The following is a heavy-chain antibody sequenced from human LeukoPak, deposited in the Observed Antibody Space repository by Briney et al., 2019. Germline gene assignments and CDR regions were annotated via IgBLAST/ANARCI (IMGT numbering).Heavy chain of an antibody. J-gene: IGHJ5*02. CDR1: GGTSSSYA. D-gene: IGHD1-1*01. V-gene: IGHV1-69*05. CDR3: ARGPSLHTNWVGGRWFDP. CDR2: IIPIFGTA. Sequence: ASVKVSCKASGGTSSSYAISWVRQAPGQGLEWMGGIIPIFGTANYAQKFQGRVTITTDESTSTAYMELSSLRSEDTAMYFCARGPSLHTNWVGGRWFDPWGQGTRVTVSS.